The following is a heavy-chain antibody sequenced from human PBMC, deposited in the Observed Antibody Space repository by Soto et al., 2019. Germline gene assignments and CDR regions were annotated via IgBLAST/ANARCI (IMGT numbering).Heavy chain of an antibody. J-gene: IGHJ6*01. CDR3: ARGGIVVVPAANQYYYYGMDV. Sequence: ASVKVSCKASGYTFPSYGISWVRQAPGQGLEWMGWISAYNGNTNYAQKLQGRVTMTTDTSTSTTHMKLRSLRNDHTDVYYSARGGIVVVPAANQYYYYGMDVWG. V-gene: IGHV1-18*01. CDR2: ISAYNGNT. D-gene: IGHD2-2*01. CDR1: GYTFPSYG.